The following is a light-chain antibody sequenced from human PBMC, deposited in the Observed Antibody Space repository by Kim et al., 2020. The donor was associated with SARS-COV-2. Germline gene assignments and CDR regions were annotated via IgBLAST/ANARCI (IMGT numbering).Light chain of an antibody. CDR1: QSVSSN. CDR2: GAS. J-gene: IGKJ2*01. Sequence: SVSPGERATLSCRASQSVSSNLAWYQQKPGQAPRLLIYGASIRATGIPARFSGSGSGTEFTLTISILQSEDFAVYYCQQYNNWFPIFCQGTKLEI. CDR3: QQYNNWFPI. V-gene: IGKV3D-15*03.